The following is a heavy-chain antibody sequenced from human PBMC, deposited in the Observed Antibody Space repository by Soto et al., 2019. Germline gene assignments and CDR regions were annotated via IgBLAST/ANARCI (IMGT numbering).Heavy chain of an antibody. CDR2: IYHSGST. J-gene: IGHJ6*04. Sequence: SETLSLTCAVSSGSISSSNWWSWVRQPPGKGLGWIGEIYHSGSTNHNPSLKSRVTISVDKSKNQFSLKLSSVTAADTAVYYCARDHAYFSGGSCYSSNMDVWGKGTTVTVSS. V-gene: IGHV4-4*02. D-gene: IGHD2-15*01. CDR3: ARDHAYFSGGSCYSSNMDV. CDR1: SGSISSSNW.